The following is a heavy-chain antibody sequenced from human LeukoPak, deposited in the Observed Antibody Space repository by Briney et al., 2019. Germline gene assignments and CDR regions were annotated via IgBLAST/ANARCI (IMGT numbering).Heavy chain of an antibody. CDR2: IIPIFGTA. V-gene: IGHV1-69*13. J-gene: IGHJ5*02. D-gene: IGHD3-10*01. Sequence: AASVKVSCKASGGTFSSYAISWVRQAPGQGLEWMGGIIPIFGTANYAQKFQGRVTITADESTSTAYMELGSLRSEDTAVYYCARDRRGSVDPWGQGTLVTVSS. CDR1: GGTFSSYA. CDR3: ARDRRGSVDP.